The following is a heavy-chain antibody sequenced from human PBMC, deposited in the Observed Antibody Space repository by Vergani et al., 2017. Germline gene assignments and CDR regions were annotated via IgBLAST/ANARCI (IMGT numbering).Heavy chain of an antibody. CDR1: GYTFTSYD. Sequence: QVQLVQSGAEVKKPGASVKVSCKASGYTFTSYDINWVRQATGQGLEWMGWMNPNSGNTGYAQKFQGRVTMTRNTSISTAYMELSSLRAEDTAVYYCAREGTVTTQTFFDYWGQGTLVTVSS. D-gene: IGHD4-17*01. CDR2: MNPNSGNT. J-gene: IGHJ4*02. CDR3: AREGTVTTQTFFDY. V-gene: IGHV1-8*01.